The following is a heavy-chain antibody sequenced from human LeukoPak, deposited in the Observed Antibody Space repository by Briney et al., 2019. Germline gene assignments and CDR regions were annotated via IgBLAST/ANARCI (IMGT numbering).Heavy chain of an antibody. CDR3: ARDGYSSSWYRPDAFDV. Sequence: PGGSLRLSCASSGFTFSSYWMSWVRQAPGKGLEWVADIKQHGSEEYYVDSVKGRFTISRDNAKNSLYLQMNGLRIEDTAVYYCARDGYSSSWYRPDAFDVWGQGTMVTVSS. D-gene: IGHD6-13*01. V-gene: IGHV3-7*01. CDR2: IKQHGSEE. J-gene: IGHJ3*01. CDR1: GFTFSSYW.